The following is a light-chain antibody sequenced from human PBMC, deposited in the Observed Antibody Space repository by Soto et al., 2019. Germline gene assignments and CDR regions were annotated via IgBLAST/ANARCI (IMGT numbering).Light chain of an antibody. J-gene: IGLJ3*02. V-gene: IGLV2-14*01. CDR1: SSDVGAYNY. Sequence: QSALTQPASVSGSPVQSITISCTGTSSDVGAYNYVSWYRQHPGKAPKLMIYEVSNRPSGISDRFSGSKSGNTASLTISGLQSEDEADYYCSSYTQFSTLVFGGGTKLTVL. CDR2: EVS. CDR3: SSYTQFSTLV.